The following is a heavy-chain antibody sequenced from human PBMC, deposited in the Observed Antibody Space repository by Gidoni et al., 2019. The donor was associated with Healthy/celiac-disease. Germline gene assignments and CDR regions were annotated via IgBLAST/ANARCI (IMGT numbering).Heavy chain of an antibody. CDR2: ISSSSSYI. CDR1: GFTFSSYS. CDR3: ARSYCSGGSCYPPPDY. Sequence: EVQLVESGGGLVKHGGSLRLSCAASGFTFSSYSMNWVRQAPGKGLEWVSSISSSSSYIYYADSVKGRFTISRDNAKNSLYLQMNSLRAEDTAVYYCARSYCSGGSCYPPPDYWGQGTLVTVSS. D-gene: IGHD2-15*01. J-gene: IGHJ4*02. V-gene: IGHV3-21*01.